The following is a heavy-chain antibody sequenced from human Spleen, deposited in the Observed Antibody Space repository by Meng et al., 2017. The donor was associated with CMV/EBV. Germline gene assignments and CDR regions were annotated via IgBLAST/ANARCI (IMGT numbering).Heavy chain of an antibody. CDR1: GFTFSSYS. CDR3: AKDFRGITIFGVVPPGRYGMDV. V-gene: IGHV3-48*04. J-gene: IGHJ6*02. D-gene: IGHD3-3*01. Sequence: GGSLRLSCAASGFTFSSYSMNWVRQALGKGLEWVSYISSSTSTTDYADSVKGRFTISRDNAKNSLYLQMNSLRAEDTAVYFCAKDFRGITIFGVVPPGRYGMDVWGQGTTVTVSS. CDR2: ISSSTSTT.